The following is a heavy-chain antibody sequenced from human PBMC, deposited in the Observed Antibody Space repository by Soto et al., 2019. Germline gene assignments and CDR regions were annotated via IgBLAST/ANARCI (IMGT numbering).Heavy chain of an antibody. D-gene: IGHD3-16*01. V-gene: IGHV4-31*03. J-gene: IGHJ4*02. CDR2: VYYSGAT. CDR3: ARDKDLQPTVWGF. CDR1: GDSMATGGHY. Sequence: VHLQESGPGLVRPSQTLSLTCTVSGDSMATGGHYYTWIRQVPGKGLEWIGYVYYSGATHYTPSLRARATISRDTSKNQCSLRLISVTAADTALYYCARDKDLQPTVWGFWGQGIQVTVSS.